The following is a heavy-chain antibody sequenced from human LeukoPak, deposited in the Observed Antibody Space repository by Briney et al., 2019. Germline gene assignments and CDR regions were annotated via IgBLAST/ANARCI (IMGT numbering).Heavy chain of an antibody. CDR2: IYYSGST. CDR3: ASRGYSSSWDY. V-gene: IGHV4-59*01. J-gene: IGHJ4*02. Sequence: SGTLSLTCTVSGGSISSYYWSWIRQPPGKGLEWIGYIYYSGSTNYNPSLKSRVTISVDTSKNQFSLKLSSVTAADTAVYYCASRGYSSSWDYWGQGTLVTVSS. CDR1: GGSISSYY. D-gene: IGHD6-13*01.